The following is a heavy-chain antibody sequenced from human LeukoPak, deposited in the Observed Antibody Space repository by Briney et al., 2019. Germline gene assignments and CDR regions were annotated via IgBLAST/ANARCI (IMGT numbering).Heavy chain of an antibody. CDR1: GFTFSNYG. CDR3: AKDFSVAGGNSHYMDV. V-gene: IGHV3-30*02. D-gene: IGHD1/OR15-1a*01. CDR2: VRYDGTNK. J-gene: IGHJ6*03. Sequence: GGSLRLSCAASGFTFSNYGMHWVRQAPGKGLEWVASVRYDGTNKYYGDSVKGRFTISRDNSKNTLYLQMNSLRAEDTAVYYCAKDFSVAGGNSHYMDVWGKGTTVTVSS.